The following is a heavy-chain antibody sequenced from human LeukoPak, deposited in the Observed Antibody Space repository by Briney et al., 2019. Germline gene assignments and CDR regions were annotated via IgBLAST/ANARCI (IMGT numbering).Heavy chain of an antibody. CDR2: INPNSGGT. D-gene: IGHD3-3*01. V-gene: IGHV1-2*02. J-gene: IGHJ4*02. CDR3: ARDKGDTIFGVVITNYFDY. CDR1: GYTFTGYY. Sequence: ASVKVSCKASGYTFTGYYMHWVRQAPGQGLEWMGWINPNSGGTNYAQKFQGRATMTRDTSISTAYMELSRLRSDDTAVYYCARDKGDTIFGVVITNYFDYWGQGTLVTVSS.